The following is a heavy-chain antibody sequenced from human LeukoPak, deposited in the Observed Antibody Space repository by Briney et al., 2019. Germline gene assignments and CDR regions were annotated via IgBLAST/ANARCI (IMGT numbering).Heavy chain of an antibody. CDR3: AGSSSEYASSSGHFYYSCMEV. Sequence: ERVSVIYSGGNTYYADSVKGRFTISRDNSKNTLFLQMNSLRAEDTAVYYCAGSSSEYASSSGHFYYSCMEVRGKGSTVIVFS. J-gene: IGHJ6*03. D-gene: IGHD6-6*01. V-gene: IGHV3-66*02. CDR2: IYSGGNT.